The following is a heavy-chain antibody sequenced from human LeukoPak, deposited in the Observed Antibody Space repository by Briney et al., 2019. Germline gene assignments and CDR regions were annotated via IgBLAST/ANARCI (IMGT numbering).Heavy chain of an antibody. CDR2: IYYSGST. V-gene: IGHV4-30-4*01. CDR3: ARAPTYYDSSAAFDI. CDR1: GGSISSGDYY. D-gene: IGHD3-22*01. J-gene: IGHJ3*02. Sequence: EPSQTLSLTCAVSGGSISSGDYYWSWIRQPPGKGLEWIGYIYYSGSTYYNPSLKSRVTISVDTSKNQFSLKLSSVTAADTAVYYCARAPTYYDSSAAFDIWGQGTMVTVSS.